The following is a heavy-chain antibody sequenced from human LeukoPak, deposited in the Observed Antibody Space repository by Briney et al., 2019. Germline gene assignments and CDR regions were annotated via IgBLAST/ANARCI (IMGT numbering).Heavy chain of an antibody. CDR3: ARDYDYIWGSYRFYFDY. Sequence: ASVKVSCKASGYTFTGYYMHWVRQAPGQGLEWMGWINPSIGGTNYAQKFQGRVTMTRDTSISTAYMELSRLRSDDTAVYYCARDYDYIWGSYRFYFDYWGQGTLVTVSS. D-gene: IGHD3-16*02. J-gene: IGHJ4*02. CDR1: GYTFTGYY. CDR2: INPSIGGT. V-gene: IGHV1-2*02.